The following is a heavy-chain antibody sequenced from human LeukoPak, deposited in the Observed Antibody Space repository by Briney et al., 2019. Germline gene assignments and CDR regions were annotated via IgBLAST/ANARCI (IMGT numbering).Heavy chain of an antibody. V-gene: IGHV4-59*11. CDR1: GGSLSTHR. D-gene: IGHD3-22*01. J-gene: IGHJ4*02. Sequence: SETLSLTCVVSGGSLSTHRRSWIRQSPGRGLEWIGYISDSGSTNYNPSLKSRVTISVDTSKNQFSLMLSSVTAADTAVYYCARGYDSSAYYPFNYWGQGTLVTVSS. CDR2: ISDSGST. CDR3: ARGYDSSAYYPFNY.